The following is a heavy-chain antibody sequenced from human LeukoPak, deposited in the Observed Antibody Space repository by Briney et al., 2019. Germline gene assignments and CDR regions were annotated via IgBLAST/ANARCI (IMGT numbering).Heavy chain of an antibody. Sequence: PSETLSLTCAVYGGSFSGYYWSWIRQPPGKGLEWIGEIYHSGSTNYNPSLKSRVTISVDKSKNQFSLKLSSVTAADTAVYYCAVFYDSSGYYYANWFDPWGQGTLVTVSS. J-gene: IGHJ5*02. CDR2: IYHSGST. D-gene: IGHD3-22*01. CDR1: GGSFSGYY. V-gene: IGHV4-34*01. CDR3: AVFYDSSGYYYANWFDP.